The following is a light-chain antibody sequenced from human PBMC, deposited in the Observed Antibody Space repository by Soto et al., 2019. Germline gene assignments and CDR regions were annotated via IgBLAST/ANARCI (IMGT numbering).Light chain of an antibody. CDR1: QDIRNF. CDR3: QKYSSVPV. CDR2: AAS. J-gene: IGKJ3*01. Sequence: DIQMTQSPTSLSASVGDRVTITCRASQDIRNFVAWYQQKPGKAPKLLIYAASTLQSGVPSRFSGSGSGTVFTLTINSLQPEDVATYSSQKYSSVPVFGPGTKVEIK. V-gene: IGKV1-27*01.